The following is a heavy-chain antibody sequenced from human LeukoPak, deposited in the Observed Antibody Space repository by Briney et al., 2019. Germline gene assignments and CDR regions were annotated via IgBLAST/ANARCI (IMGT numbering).Heavy chain of an antibody. CDR1: GFTFISYE. Sequence: GWSLTLSCAASGFTFISYEMNWVRQPPGKGLEGLSYISNSGSSIHYADSVKDRFTISRDNAKNSLYLQMNSLRAEDTAVYYCARGGGATYYWGQGTVVSASS. D-gene: IGHD3-16*01. CDR3: ARGGGATYY. J-gene: IGHJ4*02. CDR2: ISNSGSSI. V-gene: IGHV3-48*03.